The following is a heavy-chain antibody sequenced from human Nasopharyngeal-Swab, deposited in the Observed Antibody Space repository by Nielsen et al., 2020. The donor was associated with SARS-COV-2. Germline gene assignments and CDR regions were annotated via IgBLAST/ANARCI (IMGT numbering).Heavy chain of an antibody. Sequence: ASVKVSCKVSGYTLTELSMHWVRQAPGKGLEWRGGFDPEDGETIYAQKFQGRVTMTEDTSTDTAYMELSSLRSEDTAVYYCATDSRWYYGSGSYYLGAFDIWGQGTMVTVSS. V-gene: IGHV1-24*01. CDR3: ATDSRWYYGSGSYYLGAFDI. D-gene: IGHD3-10*01. CDR1: GYTLTELS. CDR2: FDPEDGET. J-gene: IGHJ3*02.